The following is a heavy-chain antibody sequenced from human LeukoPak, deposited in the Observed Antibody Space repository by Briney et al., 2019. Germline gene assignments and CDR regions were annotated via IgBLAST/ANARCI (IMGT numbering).Heavy chain of an antibody. CDR2: IYHSGST. CDR1: GGSISSGGYS. J-gene: IGHJ4*02. V-gene: IGHV4-30-2*01. D-gene: IGHD2/OR15-2a*01. Sequence: SQTLSLTCAVSGGSISSGGYSWSWIRQPSGKGLEWIAYIYHSGSTYYNPSLKSRVTISVDRSKNQFSLKLSSVTAADTAVYYCARHSTGPYYFDYWGQGTLVTVSS. CDR3: ARHSTGPYYFDY.